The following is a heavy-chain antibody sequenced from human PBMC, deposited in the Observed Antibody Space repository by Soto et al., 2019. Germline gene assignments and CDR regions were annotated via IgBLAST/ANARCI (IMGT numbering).Heavy chain of an antibody. CDR3: ARDLGGWPDY. V-gene: IGHV1-3*01. Sequence: ASVKVSCKASGYTLTSYAVRWVRQAPGQRLEWMGWINAGNGNTKYSQKFQDRVTITRDTSASTAYMELSSLRSEDTAVYYCARDLGGWPDYWGQGTLLTVSS. D-gene: IGHD6-19*01. CDR1: GYTLTSYA. J-gene: IGHJ4*02. CDR2: INAGNGNT.